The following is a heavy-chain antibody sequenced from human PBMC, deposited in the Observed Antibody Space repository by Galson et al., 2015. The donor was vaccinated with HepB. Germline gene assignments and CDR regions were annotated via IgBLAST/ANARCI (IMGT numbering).Heavy chain of an antibody. J-gene: IGHJ4*02. D-gene: IGHD2-15*01. Sequence: SLRLSCAASGFTFSSYAMHWVRQAPGKGLEWVAVISYDGSNKYYADSVKGRFTISRDNSKNTLYLQMNSLRAEDTAVYYCARGSVGIGYCSGGSCHSFDYWGQGTLVTVSS. V-gene: IGHV3-30*04. CDR2: ISYDGSNK. CDR1: GFTFSSYA. CDR3: ARGSVGIGYCSGGSCHSFDY.